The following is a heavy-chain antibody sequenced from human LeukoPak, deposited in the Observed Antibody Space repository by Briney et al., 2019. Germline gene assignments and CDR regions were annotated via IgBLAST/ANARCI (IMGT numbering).Heavy chain of an antibody. CDR3: ATTLNTWNDGGAFDL. D-gene: IGHD1-1*01. Sequence: SETLSLTCTVSVFSISTFYWSWIRQPPGKGLEWIGYIDDSGGTFYNPSLKSRVTISVDPSRNQFSLKLTSVNAAGRAHDYVATTLNTWNDGGAFDLWGQGRMVTVSS. J-gene: IGHJ3*01. CDR2: IDDSGGT. V-gene: IGHV4-59*08. CDR1: VFSISTFY.